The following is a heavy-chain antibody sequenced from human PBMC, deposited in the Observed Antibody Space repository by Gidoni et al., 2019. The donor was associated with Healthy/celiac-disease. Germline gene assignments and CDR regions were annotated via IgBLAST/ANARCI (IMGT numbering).Heavy chain of an antibody. CDR1: GGTFSSYA. V-gene: IGHV1-69*01. CDR3: ARSSPSHDYGDYGWFDP. CDR2: IIPIFGTA. Sequence: QVQLVQSGAEVKKPGSSVKVSCKASGGTFSSYAISWVRQAPGQGLEWMGGIIPIFGTANYAQKFQGRVTITADESTSTAYMELSSLRSEDTAVYYCARSSPSHDYGDYGWFDPWGQGTLVTVSS. J-gene: IGHJ5*02. D-gene: IGHD4-17*01.